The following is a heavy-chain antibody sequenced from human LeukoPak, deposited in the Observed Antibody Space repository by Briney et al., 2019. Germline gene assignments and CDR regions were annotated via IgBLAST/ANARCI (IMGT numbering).Heavy chain of an antibody. CDR3: ARDLTEGYYDILSGYYPAAGSFDY. CDR1: GFTFSSYS. Sequence: GGSLRLSCAASGFTFSSYSMNWVRQAPEKGLEWVSSISSSSSYIYYADSVKGRFTISRDNAKNSLYLQMNSLRAEDTAVYYCARDLTEGYYDILSGYYPAAGSFDYWGQGTLVTVSS. V-gene: IGHV3-21*01. CDR2: ISSSSSYI. D-gene: IGHD3-9*01. J-gene: IGHJ4*02.